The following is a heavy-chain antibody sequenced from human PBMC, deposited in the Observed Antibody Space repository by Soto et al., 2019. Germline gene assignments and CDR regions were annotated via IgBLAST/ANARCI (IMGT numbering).Heavy chain of an antibody. D-gene: IGHD3-9*01. Sequence: GGSLKLSSAASGFTFSSYSMNWVRQAPGKGLEWVSSISSSSSYIYYADSVKGRFTISRDNAKNSLYLQMNSLRAEDTAVYYCARETYYDILTGPNWFDPWGQGTLVTVSS. V-gene: IGHV3-21*01. CDR3: ARETYYDILTGPNWFDP. J-gene: IGHJ5*02. CDR1: GFTFSSYS. CDR2: ISSSSSYI.